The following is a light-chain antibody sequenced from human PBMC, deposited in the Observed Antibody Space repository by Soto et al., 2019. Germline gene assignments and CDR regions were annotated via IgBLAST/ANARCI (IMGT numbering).Light chain of an antibody. V-gene: IGLV2-14*03. CDR2: EVT. J-gene: IGLJ1*01. CDR3: SSYTGSPYV. CDR1: SSDVGGYNY. Sequence: QSDRTQPASVSGSPGQSITISCTGTSSDVGGYNYVSWYQQHPGKAPKLMIYEVTKRPSGVSNRFSGSKSGNTASLTISGLQAEDEADYYCSSYTGSPYVFGTGTKVTVL.